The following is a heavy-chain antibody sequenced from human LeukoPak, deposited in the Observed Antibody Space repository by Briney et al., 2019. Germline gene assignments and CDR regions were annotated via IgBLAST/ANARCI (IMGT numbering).Heavy chain of an antibody. CDR1: GGSISSYY. Sequence: SETLSLTCTVSGGSISSYYWSWIRQPPGKGLEWIGYIYYSGSTNYNPSLKSRVTISVDTSKNQFSLKLSSVTAADTAVYYCARGDYYGSGGYYNQVPFDYWGQGTLVTVSS. V-gene: IGHV4-59*01. J-gene: IGHJ4*02. CDR2: IYYSGST. CDR3: ARGDYYGSGGYYNQVPFDY. D-gene: IGHD3-10*01.